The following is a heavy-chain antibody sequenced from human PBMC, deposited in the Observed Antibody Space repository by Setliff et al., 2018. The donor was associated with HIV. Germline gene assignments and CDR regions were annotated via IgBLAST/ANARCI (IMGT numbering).Heavy chain of an antibody. CDR3: ARAKGNYGSGSYGFDY. J-gene: IGHJ4*02. D-gene: IGHD3-10*01. CDR1: GGSFSGYY. CDR2: INHSGST. V-gene: IGHV4-34*01. Sequence: SETLSLTCAVYGGSFSGYYWSWIRQPPGKGLEWIGEINHSGSTNYNPSLKSRVTISVDTSKNQFSLKLSSVTAADTAVYYCARAKGNYGSGSYGFDYWGQGTLVTVS.